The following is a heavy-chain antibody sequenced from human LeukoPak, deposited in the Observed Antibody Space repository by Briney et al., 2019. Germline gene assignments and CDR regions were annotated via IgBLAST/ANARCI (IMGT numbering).Heavy chain of an antibody. J-gene: IGHJ4*02. D-gene: IGHD6-19*01. V-gene: IGHV3-30*02. CDR2: IRYDGSNK. CDR3: AKDVIAVTDEFDY. CDR1: GFTFSSYG. Sequence: GGSLRLSCAASGFTFSSYGMSWVRQAPGKGLEWVAFIRYDGSNKYYADSVKGRFTISRDNSKNTLYLQMNSLRAEDTAVYYCAKDVIAVTDEFDYWGQGTLVTVSS.